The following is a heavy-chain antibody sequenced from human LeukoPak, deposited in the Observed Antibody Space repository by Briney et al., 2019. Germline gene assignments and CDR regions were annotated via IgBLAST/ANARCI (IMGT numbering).Heavy chain of an antibody. CDR1: GYTFTSYY. D-gene: IGHD2-15*01. V-gene: IGHV1-46*01. CDR2: INPSGGST. Sequence: GASVKVSCKASGYTFTSYYMHWVRQAPGQGLEWMGIINPSGGSTSYAQKFQGRVTMTRDTSTSTVYMELRSLRSEDTAVYYCARDDAYCSGGSCYPKSYFDYWGQGTLVTVSS. J-gene: IGHJ4*02. CDR3: ARDDAYCSGGSCYPKSYFDY.